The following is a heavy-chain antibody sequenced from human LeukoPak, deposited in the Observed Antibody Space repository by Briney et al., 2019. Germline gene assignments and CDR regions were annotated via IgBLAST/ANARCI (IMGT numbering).Heavy chain of an antibody. CDR1: GGSISSYY. Sequence: TSETLSLTCTVSGGSISSYYWSWIRQPPGKGLEWIGSIYYSGSTYYNPSLKSRVTISVDTSKNQFSLKLSSVTAADTAVYYCARHGDPAAPWGQGTLVTVSS. CDR2: IYYSGST. J-gene: IGHJ5*02. V-gene: IGHV4-59*05. CDR3: ARHGDPAAP. D-gene: IGHD4-17*01.